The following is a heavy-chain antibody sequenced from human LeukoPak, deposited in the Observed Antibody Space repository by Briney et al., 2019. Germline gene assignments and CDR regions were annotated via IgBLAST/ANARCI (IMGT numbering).Heavy chain of an antibody. V-gene: IGHV3-21*01. CDR3: ARDVLTGVFDY. D-gene: IGHD3-9*01. CDR1: GFAFSSYN. CDR2: ISSGGSYI. Sequence: GGSLRLSCAASGFAFSSYNMNWVRQAPGKGLEWVSFISSGGSYIYYADSVKGRFTISRDNAKNSLYLQMNSLRAEDTAVYYCARDVLTGVFDYWGQGTLVTVSS. J-gene: IGHJ4*02.